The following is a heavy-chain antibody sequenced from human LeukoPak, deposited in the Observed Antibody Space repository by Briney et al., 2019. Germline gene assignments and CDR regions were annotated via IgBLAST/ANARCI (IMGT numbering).Heavy chain of an antibody. CDR1: GGSISSYY. J-gene: IGHJ3*02. Sequence: SETLSLTCTVSGGSISSYYWSWIRQPAGKGLEWIGYIYYSGSTNYNPSLKSRVTISVDTSKNQFSLKLSSVTAADTAVYYCARAPQYYDILTGYYMRAFDIWGQGTMVTVSS. CDR3: ARAPQYYDILTGYYMRAFDI. CDR2: IYYSGST. V-gene: IGHV4-59*01. D-gene: IGHD3-9*01.